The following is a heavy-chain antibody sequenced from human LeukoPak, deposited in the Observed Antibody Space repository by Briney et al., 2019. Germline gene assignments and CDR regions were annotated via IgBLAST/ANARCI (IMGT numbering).Heavy chain of an antibody. CDR1: GGSISSGGYS. V-gene: IGHV4-39*01. D-gene: IGHD6-19*01. J-gene: IGHJ4*02. CDR2: IYHSGST. CDR3: ARHARMYSSGWYPYYFDY. Sequence: SETLSLTCAVSGGSISSGGYSWSWVRQPPGKGLEWIGEIYHSGSTNYNPSLKSRVTISVDTSKNQFSLKLSSVTAADTAVYYCARHARMYSSGWYPYYFDYWGQGTLVTVSS.